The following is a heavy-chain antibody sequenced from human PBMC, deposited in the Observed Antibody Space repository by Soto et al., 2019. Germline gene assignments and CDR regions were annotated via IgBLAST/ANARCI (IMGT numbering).Heavy chain of an antibody. V-gene: IGHV1-69*01. Sequence: QVQLEQSGAEVEKPGSSVKVSCKPSGGTFKSYVLNWVRQAPGQGLEWMGGIIPFLGSADYAQKFQDRVTITADESTSTAYLELSSLRSEDTAVYYCATRDPGHYWGQGTLVTVSS. J-gene: IGHJ4*02. CDR3: ATRDPGHY. CDR2: IIPFLGSA. CDR1: GGTFKSYV.